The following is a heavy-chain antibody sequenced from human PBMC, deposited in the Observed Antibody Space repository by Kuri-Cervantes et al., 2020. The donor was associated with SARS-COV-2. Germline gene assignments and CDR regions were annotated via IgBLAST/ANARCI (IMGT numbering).Heavy chain of an antibody. CDR2: IIPILGIA. J-gene: IGHJ5*02. CDR3: ASTMGVTGYNWFDP. D-gene: IGHD3-10*01. V-gene: IGHV1-69*04. CDR1: GGTFSSYA. Sequence: SVKVSCKASGGTFSSYAISWVRQAPGQGLEWMGRIIPILGIANYAQRFQGRVTITADKSTTTAYMELSSLRYEDSALYYCASTMGVTGYNWFDPWGQGTLVTVSS.